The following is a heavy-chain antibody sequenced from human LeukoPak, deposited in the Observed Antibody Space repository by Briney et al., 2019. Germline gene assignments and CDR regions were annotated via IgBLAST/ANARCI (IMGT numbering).Heavy chain of an antibody. D-gene: IGHD1-26*01. CDR1: GFTFSSYG. CDR2: IWYDGSNK. CDR3: ARERGVGGTTWGDIGY. Sequence: PGRSLRLSCAASGFTFSSYGIHWVRQAPGKGLEWVAVIWYDGSNKYYADSVKGRFTISRDNSKNTLYLQMNSLRAEDTAVYYCARERGVGGTTWGDIGYSGQGTLVTVSS. V-gene: IGHV3-33*01. J-gene: IGHJ4*02.